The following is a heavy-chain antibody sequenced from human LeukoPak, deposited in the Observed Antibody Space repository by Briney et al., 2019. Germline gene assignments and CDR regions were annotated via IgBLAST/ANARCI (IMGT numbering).Heavy chain of an antibody. V-gene: IGHV1-45*02. CDR3: ARSRLGGWPFFDY. D-gene: IGHD3-16*01. Sequence: ASVKVSCKASGYTFTYRCLHWVRQAPGQALEWMGWITPFNDNTNYAQKFQDRVTITRDRSTSTAYMELRSLRSDDTAVYYCARSRLGGWPFFDYWGQGTLVTVSS. J-gene: IGHJ4*02. CDR2: ITPFNDNT. CDR1: GYTFTYRC.